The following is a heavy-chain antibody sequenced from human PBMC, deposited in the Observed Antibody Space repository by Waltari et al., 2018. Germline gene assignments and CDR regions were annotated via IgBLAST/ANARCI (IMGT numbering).Heavy chain of an antibody. CDR2: IYYSGST. Sequence: QVQLQESGPGLVKPSETLSLTCTVSGGSISSYYWSWIRQPPGKGLEWIGYIYYSGSTNPTPALKSRVTISVDTSKNRCSLSLSSVTAADTSVYYCARRPGIAAAGSYYYYYYGMDVWGQGTTVTVSS. V-gene: IGHV4-59*08. D-gene: IGHD6-13*01. CDR3: ARRPGIAAAGSYYYYYYGMDV. J-gene: IGHJ6*02. CDR1: GGSISSYY.